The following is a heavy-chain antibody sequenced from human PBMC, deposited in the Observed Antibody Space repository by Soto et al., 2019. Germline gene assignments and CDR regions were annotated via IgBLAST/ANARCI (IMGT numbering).Heavy chain of an antibody. CDR3: AKYVVVVPAAMPVGVMDV. D-gene: IGHD2-2*01. CDR2: ISGSGGST. CDR1: GFTFSSYA. Sequence: EVQLLESGGGLVQPGGSLRLSCAASGFTFSSYAMSWVRQAPGKGLEWVSAISGSGGSTYYADSVKGRFTISRDNSKNTLYLQMNSLRAEDTAVYYCAKYVVVVPAAMPVGVMDVWGQGTTVTVSS. J-gene: IGHJ6*02. V-gene: IGHV3-23*01.